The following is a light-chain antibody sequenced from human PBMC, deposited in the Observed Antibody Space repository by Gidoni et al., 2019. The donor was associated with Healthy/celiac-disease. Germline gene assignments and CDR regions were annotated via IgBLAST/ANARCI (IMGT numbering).Light chain of an antibody. Sequence: QSALTQPASVSGSPGQSITISCTGTGSDVGGYNYVSWYQQHPGKAPQLMIYEVSNRPSGVSNRFSGSKSGNTASLTISGLQAEDEADYYCSSYTSSSTVVFGGGTKLTVL. J-gene: IGLJ2*01. V-gene: IGLV2-14*01. CDR2: EVS. CDR1: GSDVGGYNY. CDR3: SSYTSSSTVV.